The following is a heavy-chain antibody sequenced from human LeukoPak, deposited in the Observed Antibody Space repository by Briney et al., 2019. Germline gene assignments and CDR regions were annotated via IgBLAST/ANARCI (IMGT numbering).Heavy chain of an antibody. V-gene: IGHV3-30*18. CDR2: ISNDGINK. J-gene: IGHJ4*02. Sequence: GGSLRLSCAASGFTFSSYAMSWVRQAPGKGLEWVAVISNDGINKYYADSVKGRFTISRDNSKNTLYLQMNSLRAEDTAVYYCAKRHSSGWYFVDYWGQGTLVTVSS. CDR1: GFTFSSYA. D-gene: IGHD6-19*01. CDR3: AKRHSSGWYFVDY.